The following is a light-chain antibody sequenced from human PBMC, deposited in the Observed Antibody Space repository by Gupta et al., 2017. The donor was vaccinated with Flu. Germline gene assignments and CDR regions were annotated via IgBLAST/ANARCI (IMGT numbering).Light chain of an antibody. J-gene: IGKJ3*01. CDR2: TAS. CDR1: QSVRNW. V-gene: IGKV1-5*03. CDR3: QHYNSFSLFT. Sequence: MTQSPSTLSASVGDRVTITCRASQSVRNWLAWYQQKPGKAPKLLIYTASSLQDGVPSRFSGSGSGTEFTLTISSLQPDDFATYYCQHYNSFSLFTFGPGTKVDIK.